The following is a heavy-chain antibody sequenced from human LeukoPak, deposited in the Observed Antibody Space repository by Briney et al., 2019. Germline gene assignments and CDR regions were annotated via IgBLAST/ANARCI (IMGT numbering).Heavy chain of an antibody. V-gene: IGHV1-69*04. Sequence: SVEVSCKASGGTFSSYAISWVRQAPGQGLEWMGRIIPILGIANYAQKFQGRVTITADKSTSTAYMELSSLRSEDTAVYYCASRSRYDSSGYYVSAPLDYWGQGTLVTVSS. CDR2: IIPILGIA. D-gene: IGHD3-22*01. J-gene: IGHJ4*02. CDR3: ASRSRYDSSGYYVSAPLDY. CDR1: GGTFSSYA.